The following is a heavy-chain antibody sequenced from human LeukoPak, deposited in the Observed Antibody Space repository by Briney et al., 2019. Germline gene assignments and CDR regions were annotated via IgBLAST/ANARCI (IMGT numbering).Heavy chain of an antibody. CDR2: ISVSSSSI. J-gene: IGHJ4*02. Sequence: GGSLRLSCAASGFSFSSYSMNWVRQAPGEGLEWVSYISVSSSSIYYADSVKGRFTISRDNAKNSLYLQMNSLRGEDTAVYYCARRLAGGTTTFDYWGQGTLVTVSS. CDR3: ARRLAGGTTTFDY. V-gene: IGHV3-48*01. CDR1: GFSFSSYS. D-gene: IGHD1-26*01.